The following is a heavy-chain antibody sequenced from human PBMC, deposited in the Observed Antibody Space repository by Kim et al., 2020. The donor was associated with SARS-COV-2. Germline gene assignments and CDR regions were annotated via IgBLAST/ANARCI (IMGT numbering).Heavy chain of an antibody. D-gene: IGHD2-15*01. CDR2: VSYEGRNT. J-gene: IGHJ4*02. V-gene: IGHV3-30*18. CDR1: GFTFSNYG. Sequence: GGSLRLSCVASGFTFSNYGMHWVRQAPGKGLEWVGIVSYEGRNTYYAASVKGRFTISRDNSKNTLYLQMNSLTTEDTALYYCGKEAGFTTVVVDCYFDYWGRGPLLPVSS. CDR3: GKEAGFTTVVVDCYFDY.